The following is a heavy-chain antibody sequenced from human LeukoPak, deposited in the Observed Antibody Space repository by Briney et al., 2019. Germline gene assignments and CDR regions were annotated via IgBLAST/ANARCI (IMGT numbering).Heavy chain of an antibody. CDR2: ISSSSSYI. J-gene: IGHJ4*02. V-gene: IGHV3-21*01. CDR1: GFTFSSYS. D-gene: IGHD3-22*01. CDR3: ARSLGGITLDY. Sequence: GRSLRLSCAASGFTFSSYSMNWVRQAPGKGLEWVSSISSSSSYIYYADSVKGRFTISRDNAKNSLYLQMNSLRAEDTAVYYCARSLGGITLDYWGQGTLVTVSS.